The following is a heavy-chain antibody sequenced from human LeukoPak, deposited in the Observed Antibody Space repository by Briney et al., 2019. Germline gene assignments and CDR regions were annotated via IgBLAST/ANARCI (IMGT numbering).Heavy chain of an antibody. J-gene: IGHJ6*03. CDR1: GGSISSYY. V-gene: IGHV4-59*07. CDR2: IYYSRST. D-gene: IGHD6-6*01. CDR3: ARMGQLDYYYYYMDV. Sequence: PSDTLSLTCTVSGGSISSYYWSWIRQPPGKGLEWIGYIYYSRSTNYNPSLKSRVTISVDTSKNQFSLKLSSVTAADTAVYYCARMGQLDYYYYYMDVWGKGTTVTVSS.